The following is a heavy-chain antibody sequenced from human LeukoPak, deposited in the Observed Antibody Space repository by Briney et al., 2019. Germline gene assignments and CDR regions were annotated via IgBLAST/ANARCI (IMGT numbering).Heavy chain of an antibody. V-gene: IGHV1-24*01. CDR1: GYTLTELS. CDR3: ARDPHCSGSRCPFDY. J-gene: IGHJ4*02. CDR2: FDPEDGET. Sequence: ASVKASCKVSGYTLTELSMHWVRQAPGKGLEWMGGFDPEDGETIYAQKFQGRVTMTEDTSTDTAYMELSSLRSEDTAVYYCARDPHCSGSRCPFDYWGQGALVTVSS. D-gene: IGHD2-2*01.